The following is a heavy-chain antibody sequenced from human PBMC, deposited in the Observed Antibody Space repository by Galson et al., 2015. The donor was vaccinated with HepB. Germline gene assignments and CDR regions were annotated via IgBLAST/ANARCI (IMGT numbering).Heavy chain of an antibody. V-gene: IGHV1-46*01. CDR3: ARGDYDSSGYLPEGMDV. J-gene: IGHJ6*02. Sequence: SVKVSCKASGYTFTSYYMHWVRQAPGQGLEWMGIINPSGGSTSYAQKFQDRVTMTRDTSTSTVYMELSSLRSEDTAVYYCARGDYDSSGYLPEGMDVWGQGTTVTVSS. D-gene: IGHD3-22*01. CDR1: GYTFTSYY. CDR2: INPSGGST.